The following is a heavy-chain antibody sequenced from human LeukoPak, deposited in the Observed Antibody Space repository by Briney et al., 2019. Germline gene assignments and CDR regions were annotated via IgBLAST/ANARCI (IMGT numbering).Heavy chain of an antibody. D-gene: IGHD3-22*01. J-gene: IGHJ4*02. Sequence: PGGSLRLSCAASGFTFSSYEMNWVRQAPGKGLEWVSYISSSGSNIYYADSVKGRFTISRDNAKNSLYLQMNSLRAEDTAVYYCARDSSTLCYYDSSGYSKRHFDYWGQGTLVTVSS. V-gene: IGHV3-48*03. CDR1: GFTFSSYE. CDR3: ARDSSTLCYYDSSGYSKRHFDY. CDR2: ISSSGSNI.